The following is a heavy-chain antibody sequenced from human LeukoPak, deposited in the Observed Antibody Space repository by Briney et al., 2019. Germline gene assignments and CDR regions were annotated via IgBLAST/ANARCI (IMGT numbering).Heavy chain of an antibody. J-gene: IGHJ4*02. CDR2: IYYSGST. Sequence: PSETLSLTCTVSGGSISSYYWSWLRQPPGKGLEWLGYIYYSGSTNYNPSLKSRVTISVDKSKNQFSLRLSSVTAADTAVYYCVRGGVRIAARHFDYWGQGTLVTVSS. V-gene: IGHV4-59*12. CDR3: VRGGVRIAARHFDY. D-gene: IGHD6-6*01. CDR1: GGSISSYY.